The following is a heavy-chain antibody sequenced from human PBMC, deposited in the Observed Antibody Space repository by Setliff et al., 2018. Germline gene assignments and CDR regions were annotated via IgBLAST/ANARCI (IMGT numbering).Heavy chain of an antibody. D-gene: IGHD5-18*01. V-gene: IGHV4-59*01. J-gene: IGHJ6*02. CDR2: IYHNGNT. CDR1: GGSISPYF. Sequence: PSETLSLTCTVSGGSISPYFWSWIRQPPGKGLEWIGYIYHNGNTNFNPSLKTRVSMSVDTSKNQIALNLKSVTAADTAVYYCARDRTAYSYGLDVCGQGTTVTVSS. CDR3: ARDRTAYSYGLDV.